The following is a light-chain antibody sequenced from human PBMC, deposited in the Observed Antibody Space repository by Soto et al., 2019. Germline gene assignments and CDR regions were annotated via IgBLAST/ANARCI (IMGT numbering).Light chain of an antibody. CDR3: QQYGSSPLT. CDR2: GAS. J-gene: IGKJ4*01. Sequence: EIVLTQSPATLSLSPGERATLSCRASQTVNSYLAWYQHKLGQAPRLLIYGASSRATGIPDRFSGSGSGTDFTLTISRLEPEDFAVYYCQQYGSSPLTFGGGTRVEVK. CDR1: QTVNSY. V-gene: IGKV3-20*01.